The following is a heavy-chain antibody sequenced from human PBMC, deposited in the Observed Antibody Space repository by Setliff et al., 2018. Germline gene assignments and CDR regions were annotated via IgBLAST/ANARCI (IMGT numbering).Heavy chain of an antibody. CDR1: GGPISSSNYY. D-gene: IGHD2-2*03. CDR2: INYRGST. Sequence: SETLSLTCTVSGGPISSSNYYWGWIRQPPGKGLEWIGSINYRGSTHDNPSLRSRVTLSVDTSKSHFSLTLRSLTAADTAVYYCVRVEAGYCSSTSCYVVGAFDIWGQGTMVTVSS. J-gene: IGHJ3*02. CDR3: VRVEAGYCSSTSCYVVGAFDI. V-gene: IGHV4-39*02.